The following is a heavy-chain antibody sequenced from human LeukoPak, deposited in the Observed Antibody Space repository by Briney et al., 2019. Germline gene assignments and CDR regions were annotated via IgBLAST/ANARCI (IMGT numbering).Heavy chain of an antibody. J-gene: IGHJ4*02. Sequence: GGSLRLSCVGSGFSFSSYVIHWVRQAPGKGLEWVAVVSLQPNVQYYADSAKGRFTVSRDNAKNTLNLQMNSLRAEDTAVYFCARDGSAYNLDYWGQGVLVTVSS. CDR3: ARDGSAYNLDY. CDR2: VSLQPNVQ. CDR1: GFSFSSYV. V-gene: IGHV3-30*04. D-gene: IGHD3-16*01.